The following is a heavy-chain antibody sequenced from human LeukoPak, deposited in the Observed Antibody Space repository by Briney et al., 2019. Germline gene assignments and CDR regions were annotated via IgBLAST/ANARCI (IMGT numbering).Heavy chain of an antibody. D-gene: IGHD6-19*01. CDR2: IWYDGSNK. Sequence: GGSLRLSCAASGFTFSSFGMHWARQAPGKGLEWVPVIWYDGSNKYCADSVKGRFTISRDNSKNTLYLQMNSLRAEDTAVYYCARDAAGSSGWYFDYWGQGTLVTVSS. CDR3: ARDAAGSSGWYFDY. CDR1: GFTFSSFG. J-gene: IGHJ4*02. V-gene: IGHV3-33*01.